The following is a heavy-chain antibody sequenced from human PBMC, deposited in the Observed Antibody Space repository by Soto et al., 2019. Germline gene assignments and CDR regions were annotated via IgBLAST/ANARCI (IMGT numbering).Heavy chain of an antibody. D-gene: IGHD6-13*01. CDR1: EFSLSNAGLG. J-gene: IGHJ5*02. V-gene: IGHV2-26*04. CDR2: IFSNDEK. Sequence: QVTVKESGPVLVKPTETLTLTCTVSEFSLSNAGLGVSWIRQPPGKALEWPAHIFSNDEKSYSTSLKSRLTISKDTSKSQVVLTMTNMDPVDTATYYCASTYSSSWYWFDPWGQGTLVTVSS. CDR3: ASTYSSSWYWFDP.